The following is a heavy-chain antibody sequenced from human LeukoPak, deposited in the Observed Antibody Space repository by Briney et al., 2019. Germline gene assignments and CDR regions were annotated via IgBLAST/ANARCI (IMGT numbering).Heavy chain of an antibody. CDR3: ARHLRYYYMDV. CDR2: IYHSGST. D-gene: IGHD4-17*01. V-gene: IGHV4-38-2*01. Sequence: SETLSLTCAVSGYSITSGYYWGWIRQPPGKGLEWIGSIYHSGSTYYNPSLKSRVTISVDTSKNQFSLKLSSVTAADTAVYYCARHLRYYYMDVWGKGTTVTVSS. J-gene: IGHJ6*03. CDR1: GYSITSGYY.